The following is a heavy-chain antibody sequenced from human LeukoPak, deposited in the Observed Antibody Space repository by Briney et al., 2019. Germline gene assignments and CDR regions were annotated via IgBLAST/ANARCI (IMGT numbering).Heavy chain of an antibody. CDR2: IYHSGST. Sequence: SETLSLTSTVSGGSISSSSYYWGWIRQPPGKGLEWIGEIYHSGSTNYNPSLKSRVAISVDKSKNQFSLKLCSVTAADTAVYYCARVGQGTSPPFDYWGQGTLVTVSS. CDR1: GGSISSSSYY. D-gene: IGHD1-7*01. V-gene: IGHV4-39*07. CDR3: ARVGQGTSPPFDY. J-gene: IGHJ4*02.